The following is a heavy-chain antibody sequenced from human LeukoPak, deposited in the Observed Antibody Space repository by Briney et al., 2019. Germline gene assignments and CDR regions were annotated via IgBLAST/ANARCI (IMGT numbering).Heavy chain of an antibody. Sequence: SETLSLTCTVSGVSINTYYWSWIRQSPGKGVEWIGYLYDSGNTNYNPSLKSRVTISVDTSKNQFSLKLSSVTAADTAMYYCAKHGGSWTFDYWGQGTLVTVSS. J-gene: IGHJ4*02. CDR3: AKHGGSWTFDY. CDR2: LYDSGNT. V-gene: IGHV4-59*08. D-gene: IGHD3-16*01. CDR1: GVSINTYY.